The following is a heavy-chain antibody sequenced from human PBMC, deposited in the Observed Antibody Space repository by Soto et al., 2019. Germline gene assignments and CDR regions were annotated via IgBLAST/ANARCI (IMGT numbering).Heavy chain of an antibody. D-gene: IGHD3-9*01. Sequence: GGSLRLSCAASGFTFSNAWMNWVRQAPGKGLEWVGRIKSKTDGGTTDYAAPVKGRFAISRDDSRDMVYMGMYSLKTDDTAVYYCTTDSLFTGQLVRMDNWGHGTLVTVSS. CDR2: IKSKTDGGTT. CDR1: GFTFSNAW. J-gene: IGHJ4*01. V-gene: IGHV3-15*07. CDR3: TTDSLFTGQLVRMDN.